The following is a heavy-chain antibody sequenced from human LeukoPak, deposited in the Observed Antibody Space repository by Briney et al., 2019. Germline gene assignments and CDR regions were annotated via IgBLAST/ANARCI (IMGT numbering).Heavy chain of an antibody. V-gene: IGHV4-34*01. J-gene: IGHJ4*02. Sequence: SETLSLTCAVYGGSLSGYYWSWIRQPPGKGLEWIGEINHSGSTNYNPSLKSRVTISVDTSKNQFSLKLSSVTAADTAVYYCARDTLYGGYGLDYWGQGTLVTVSS. D-gene: IGHD4-17*01. CDR2: INHSGST. CDR1: GGSLSGYY. CDR3: ARDTLYGGYGLDY.